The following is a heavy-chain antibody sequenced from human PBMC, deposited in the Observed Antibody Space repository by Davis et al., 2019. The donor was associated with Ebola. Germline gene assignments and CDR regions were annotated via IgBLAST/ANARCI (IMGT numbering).Heavy chain of an antibody. CDR1: GFTFSSYS. D-gene: IGHD1-26*01. Sequence: GESLKISCAASGFTFSSYSMNWVRQAPGKGLEWVSSIISSSSYIYYADSVKGRFTISRDNAKNSLYLQMNNLRAEDTAVYYCARIRGSYYRDRNDIWGQGTMVTVSS. V-gene: IGHV3-21*01. J-gene: IGHJ3*02. CDR3: ARIRGSYYRDRNDI. CDR2: IISSSSYI.